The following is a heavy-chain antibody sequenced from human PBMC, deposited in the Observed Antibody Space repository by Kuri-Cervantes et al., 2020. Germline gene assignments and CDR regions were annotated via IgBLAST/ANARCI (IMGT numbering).Heavy chain of an antibody. CDR3: ARDSGGIQLAY. D-gene: IGHD5-18*01. V-gene: IGHV3-48*02. CDR2: IGSGSGTTT. CDR1: GFSFGDYG. Sequence: GGSLRLSCTTSGFSFGDYGVIWVRQAPGKGLEWVSFIGSGSGTTTYCADSVKGRFTISRDNAKNLLFLQMNSLRDEDTAVYFCARDSGGIQLAYWGQGTLVTVSS. J-gene: IGHJ4*02.